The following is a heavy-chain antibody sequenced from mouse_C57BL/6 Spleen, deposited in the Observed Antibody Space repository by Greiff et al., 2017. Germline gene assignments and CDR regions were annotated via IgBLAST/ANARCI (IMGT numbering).Heavy chain of an antibody. V-gene: IGHV5-17*01. CDR3: ARRRRYFDV. J-gene: IGHJ1*03. Sequence: EVQLQQSGGGLVKPGGSLKLSCAASGFTFSDYGMHWVRQAPEKGLEWVAYISSGSSTIYYADKVKGRFTISRDNAKNTLFLQMTRLRSEDTAMYYCARRRRYFDVWGTGTTVTVSS. CDR2: ISSGSSTI. CDR1: GFTFSDYG.